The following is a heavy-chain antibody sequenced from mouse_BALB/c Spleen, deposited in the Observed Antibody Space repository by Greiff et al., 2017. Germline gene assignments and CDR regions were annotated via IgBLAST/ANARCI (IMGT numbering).Heavy chain of an antibody. J-gene: IGHJ4*01. CDR1: GYTFTSYW. Sequence: QVQLKQSGAELARPGASVKLSCKASGYTFTSYWMQWVKQRPGQGLEWIGAIYPGDGDTRYTQKFKGKATLTADKSSSTAYMQLSSLASEDSAVYYCARGLRGDYYAMDYWGQGTSVTVSS. CDR2: IYPGDGDT. D-gene: IGHD3-1*01. V-gene: IGHV1-87*01. CDR3: ARGLRGDYYAMDY.